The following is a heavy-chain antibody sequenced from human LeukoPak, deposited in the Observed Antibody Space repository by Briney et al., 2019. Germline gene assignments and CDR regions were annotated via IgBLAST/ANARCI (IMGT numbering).Heavy chain of an antibody. J-gene: IGHJ5*02. D-gene: IGHD2/OR15-2a*01. CDR1: GFTFSSYG. CDR3: ARVIFPWFDP. CDR2: IHHDGSNK. Sequence: GGSLRLSCAASGFTFSSYGMHWVRQAPGKGLDWVAFIHHDGSNKYYADSVKGRFTISRDNSKNTLYLQMNSLRAEDTAVYYCARVIFPWFDPWGQGTLVTVSS. V-gene: IGHV3-30*02.